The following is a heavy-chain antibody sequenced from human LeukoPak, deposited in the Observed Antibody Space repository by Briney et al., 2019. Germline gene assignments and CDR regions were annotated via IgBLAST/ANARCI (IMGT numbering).Heavy chain of an antibody. D-gene: IGHD3-22*01. CDR1: GFTVSSNY. CDR2: IYSGGST. J-gene: IGHJ4*02. Sequence: PGGSLRLSCAASGFTVSSNYMSWVRQAPGKGLEWVSVIYSGGSTYYADSVKGRFTISRDNSKNTLYLQMNSLRAEDTAVYYCAKPGGYYDSSGYFDYWGQGTLVTVSS. V-gene: IGHV3-53*01. CDR3: AKPGGYYDSSGYFDY.